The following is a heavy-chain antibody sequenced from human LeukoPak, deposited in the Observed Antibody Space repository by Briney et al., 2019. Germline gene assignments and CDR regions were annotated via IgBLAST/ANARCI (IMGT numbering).Heavy chain of an antibody. Sequence: GGSLRLSCAASGFTFSSYAMSWVRQAPGKGLEWVSAISDSGGSTYYADSVKGRFTISRDNSKNTLYLQMNSLRAEDTAVYYCAKDPSYDFWSGYLYYFDYWGQGTLVTVSS. V-gene: IGHV3-23*01. CDR3: AKDPSYDFWSGYLYYFDY. CDR2: ISDSGGST. J-gene: IGHJ4*02. CDR1: GFTFSSYA. D-gene: IGHD3-3*01.